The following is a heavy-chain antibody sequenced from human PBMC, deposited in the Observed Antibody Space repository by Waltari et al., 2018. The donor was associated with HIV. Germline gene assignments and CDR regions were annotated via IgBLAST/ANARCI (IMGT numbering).Heavy chain of an antibody. CDR2: IWYDGSNK. CDR3: SRGPTTALVFDY. V-gene: IGHV3-33*01. Sequence: QVPLVESAGGVVQPGGSLRLSCAASGFPFSCSGMFWVRQATGKGLEWVAFIWYDGSNKYYADSVKGRFTISRNKSKDTLSLQMNSLRGEDTAVYYCSRGPTTALVFDYWGQGTPVTVSS. D-gene: IGHD5-18*01. CDR1: GFPFSCSG. J-gene: IGHJ4*02.